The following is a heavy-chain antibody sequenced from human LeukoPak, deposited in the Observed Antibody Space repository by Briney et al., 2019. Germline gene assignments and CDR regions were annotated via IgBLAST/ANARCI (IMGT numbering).Heavy chain of an antibody. CDR1: GFTFSSYE. D-gene: IGHD4-17*01. V-gene: IGHV3-48*03. CDR2: ISSSGSTI. CDR3: ARYGDHRGDWFDP. J-gene: IGHJ5*02. Sequence: GGSLRLSCAASGFTFSSYEMNWVRQAPGKGLEWVSYISSSGSTIYYVDSVKGRFTISRDNAKNSLYLQRNSLRAEYTAVYYCARYGDHRGDWFDPWGQGTLVTVSS.